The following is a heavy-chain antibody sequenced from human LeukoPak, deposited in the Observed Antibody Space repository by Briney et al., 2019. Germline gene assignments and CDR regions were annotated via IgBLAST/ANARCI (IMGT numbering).Heavy chain of an antibody. V-gene: IGHV1-2*02. CDR3: ARVAPGTGAFDI. CDR2: INPNSGGT. D-gene: IGHD1-1*01. J-gene: IGHJ3*02. Sequence: ASVKVSCKASGYTFTGYYMHWVRQAPGQGLEWMGWINPNSGGTNYAQKFQGRVTMTRDTSISTAYMELSRLRSDDTAVYYCARVAPGTGAFDIWGQGTMVTVSS. CDR1: GYTFTGYY.